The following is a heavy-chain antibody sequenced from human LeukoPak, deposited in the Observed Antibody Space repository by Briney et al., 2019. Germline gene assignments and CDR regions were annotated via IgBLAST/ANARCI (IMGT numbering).Heavy chain of an antibody. V-gene: IGHV4-4*07. CDR2: IYTRGST. D-gene: IGHD2-15*01. J-gene: IGHJ3*02. CDR1: GASINNYY. CDR3: ARGRYCSADICSGGDAFDI. Sequence: ASETLSLTCTVSGASINNYYWSWIRQPAGKGLEWIGRIYTRGSTNYNPSLKSRVTMSVDTSKNQFSLKLSSVTAADTAVYYCARGRYCSADICSGGDAFDIWGQGTMVSVSS.